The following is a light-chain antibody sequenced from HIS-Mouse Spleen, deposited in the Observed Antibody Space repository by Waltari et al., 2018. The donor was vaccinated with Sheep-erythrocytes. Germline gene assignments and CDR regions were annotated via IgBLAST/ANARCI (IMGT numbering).Light chain of an antibody. J-gene: IGLJ3*02. CDR2: EGS. CDR3: CSYAGSSTPWV. V-gene: IGLV2-23*01. CDR1: SSDVGSYNL. Sequence: PGQSITISCTGTSSDVGSYNLVSWYQQHPGKAPKLMIYEGSKRPSGVSNRFSGSKSGNTASLTIAGLQAEDEADYYCCSYAGSSTPWVFVGGTKLTVL.